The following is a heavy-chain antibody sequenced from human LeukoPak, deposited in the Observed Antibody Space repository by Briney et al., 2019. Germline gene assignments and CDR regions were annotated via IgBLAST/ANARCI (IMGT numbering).Heavy chain of an antibody. D-gene: IGHD3-10*01. Sequence: PSETLSLTCAVYGGSFSGYYWSWIRQPPGKGLEWIGEINHSGSTNYNPSLKSRVTISVGTSKNQFSLKLSSVTAADTAVYYCARASGMVRGVTRKNDYWGQGTLATVSS. CDR1: GGSFSGYY. CDR3: ARASGMVRGVTRKNDY. V-gene: IGHV4-34*01. CDR2: INHSGST. J-gene: IGHJ4*02.